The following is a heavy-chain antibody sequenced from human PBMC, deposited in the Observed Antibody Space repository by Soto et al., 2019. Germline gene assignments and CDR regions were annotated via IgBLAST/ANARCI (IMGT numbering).Heavy chain of an antibody. Sequence: SETLSLPRTFSGGSLSSSSFYWGWVRQPPGKGLEWIGSIYYSGSTYYNPSLKSRVTISVDTSKNQFSLKLSSVTAADTAVYYCARHYSNGGRADYWGQGTLVTVSS. D-gene: IGHD4-4*01. CDR1: GGSLSSSSFY. CDR3: ARHYSNGGRADY. J-gene: IGHJ4*02. CDR2: IYYSGST. V-gene: IGHV4-39*01.